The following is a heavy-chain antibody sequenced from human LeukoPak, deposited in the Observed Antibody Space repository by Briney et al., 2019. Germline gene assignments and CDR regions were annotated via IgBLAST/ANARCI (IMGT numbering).Heavy chain of an antibody. Sequence: SETLSLTCSVSGGSIRSFYWSWIRQPPGKGLEWIGYIYHSGSTNYNPSLKSRVTMSVDTSKNQFSLKVSSVTAADTAVYYCARVDYYDSSGYYSYWGQGTLITVSS. J-gene: IGHJ4*02. D-gene: IGHD3-22*01. V-gene: IGHV4-59*01. CDR3: ARVDYYDSSGYYSY. CDR2: IYHSGST. CDR1: GGSIRSFY.